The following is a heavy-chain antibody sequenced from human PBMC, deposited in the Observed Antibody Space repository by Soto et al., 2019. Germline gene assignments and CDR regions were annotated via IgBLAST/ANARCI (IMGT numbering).Heavy chain of an antibody. Sequence: GSLRLSCAASGFTVSSKYMSWVRQAPGKGLEWVSLIQSGGPTYYADSVKGRFTISRDTSENTLHLQMDSLRAEDTAVYYCARDDVLCDGCRCYGVPLDVCGKGTTVTVSS. V-gene: IGHV3-66*01. D-gene: IGHD2-15*01. CDR3: ARDDVLCDGCRCYGVPLDV. J-gene: IGHJ6*04. CDR2: IQSGGPT. CDR1: GFTVSSKY.